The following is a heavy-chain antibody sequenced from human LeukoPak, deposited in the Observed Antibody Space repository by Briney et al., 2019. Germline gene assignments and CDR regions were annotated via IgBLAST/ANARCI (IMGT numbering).Heavy chain of an antibody. Sequence: PSETLSLTCTVFGGSISSYYWSWIRQPPGKGLEWIGYIYYSGGTNYNPSLKSRVTISVDTSKNQFSLKLSSVTAADTAVYYCARHTKYQLHNWFDPWGQGTLVTVSS. D-gene: IGHD2-2*01. J-gene: IGHJ5*02. CDR3: ARHTKYQLHNWFDP. V-gene: IGHV4-59*08. CDR2: IYYSGGT. CDR1: GGSISSYY.